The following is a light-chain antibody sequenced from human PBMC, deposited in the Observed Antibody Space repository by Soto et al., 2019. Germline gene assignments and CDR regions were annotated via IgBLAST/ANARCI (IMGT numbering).Light chain of an antibody. J-gene: IGKJ1*01. CDR3: QQYNSYSAT. CDR1: QDIRNK. Sequence: IQMTQFPSSLSASVRDRVVISCRTSQDIRNKLGWYQQKPGQAPKLLIFGASTLHSGVPSRFSGGVSGTEVTLTISSLQQDDCSTYYCQQYNSYSATFGQGTKVDIK. V-gene: IGKV1-17*01. CDR2: GAS.